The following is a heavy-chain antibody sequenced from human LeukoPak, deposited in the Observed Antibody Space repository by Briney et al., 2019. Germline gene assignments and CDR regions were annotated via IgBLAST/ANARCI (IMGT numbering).Heavy chain of an antibody. CDR2: ISSSSSYI. J-gene: IGHJ4*02. Sequence: PGGSLRLSCAASGFTFSSYSMNWVRQAPGKGLEWVSSISSSSSYIYYADSVKGRFTISRDNAKNSLYLQMNSLRAEDTAVYYCARARDYGDCPDYWGQGTLVTVSS. CDR1: GFTFSSYS. V-gene: IGHV3-21*01. CDR3: ARARDYGDCPDY. D-gene: IGHD4-17*01.